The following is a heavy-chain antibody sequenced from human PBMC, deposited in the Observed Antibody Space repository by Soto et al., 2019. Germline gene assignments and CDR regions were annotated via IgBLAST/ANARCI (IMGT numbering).Heavy chain of an antibody. Sequence: ETLSLTCTVSGGSISGHAWIWVRQPAGRGLEWIGHIYPSGSTSYNPSLRSRVTMPLDTSNNQIFLNLTSVTAADTAVFYCVRGRSYSVYDFWGPGTLVTVSS. D-gene: IGHD5-12*01. CDR1: GGSISGHA. V-gene: IGHV4-4*07. CDR3: VRGRSYSVYDF. J-gene: IGHJ4*02. CDR2: IYPSGST.